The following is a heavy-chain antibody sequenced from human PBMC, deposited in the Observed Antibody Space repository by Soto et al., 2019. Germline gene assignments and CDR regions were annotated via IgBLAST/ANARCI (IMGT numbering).Heavy chain of an antibody. CDR3: ARRGAYYGSGGHPIYYYYYGMDF. CDR2: IYPGDSDT. Sequence: GESLKISCKGSGYSFTSYWIGWVRQMPGKGLEWMGIIYPGDSDTRYSPSFQGQVTISADKSVSTAYLQWSSLKASDTAMYYCARRGAYYGSGGHPIYYYYYGMDFSGQGTTVTVSS. D-gene: IGHD3-10*01. CDR1: GYSFTSYW. V-gene: IGHV5-51*01. J-gene: IGHJ6*02.